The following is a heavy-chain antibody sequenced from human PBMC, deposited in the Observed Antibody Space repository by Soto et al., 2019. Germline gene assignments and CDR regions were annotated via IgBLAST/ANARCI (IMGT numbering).Heavy chain of an antibody. D-gene: IGHD6-19*01. Sequence: QVQLQESGPGLVKPSETLSLTCTVSGGSISSYYWSWIRQPPGKGLEWIGYIYYSGSTNYNPSLKSRXXIXVXXSKNQFSLKLSSVTAADTAVYYCARRQYSSGGFDYWGQGTLVTVSS. J-gene: IGHJ4*02. V-gene: IGHV4-59*08. CDR1: GGSISSYY. CDR2: IYYSGST. CDR3: ARRQYSSGGFDY.